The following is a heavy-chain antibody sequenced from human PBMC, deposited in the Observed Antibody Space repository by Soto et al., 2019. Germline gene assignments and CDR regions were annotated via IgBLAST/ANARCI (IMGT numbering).Heavy chain of an antibody. D-gene: IGHD2-15*01. CDR1: GYTFTSYG. J-gene: IGHJ4*02. CDR3: ARIPRYCSGGSCYYSSMDY. CDR2: ISAYNGNT. V-gene: IGHV1-18*01. Sequence: ASVKVSCKASGYTFTSYGISWVRQAPGQGLEWMGWISAYNGNTNYAQKLQGRVTMTTDTSTSTAYMELRSLRSDDTAVYYCARIPRYCSGGSCYYSSMDYWGQGALVTVSS.